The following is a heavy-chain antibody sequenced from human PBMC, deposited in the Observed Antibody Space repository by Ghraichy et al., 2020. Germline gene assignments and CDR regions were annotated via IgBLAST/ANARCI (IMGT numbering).Heavy chain of an antibody. CDR1: GGSFRDYY. Sequence: ESLNISCAVYGGSFRDYYWRWIRQPPGKGLEWIGEINYSGSTNYNPSLRSRVTISVDTSTNQFSLKLTSVTAADTAVYYCARGAPSPRYNWNYFGWFDPWGQGTLVTVSS. CDR3: ARGAPSPRYNWNYFGWFDP. J-gene: IGHJ5*02. CDR2: INYSGST. V-gene: IGHV4-34*01. D-gene: IGHD1-7*01.